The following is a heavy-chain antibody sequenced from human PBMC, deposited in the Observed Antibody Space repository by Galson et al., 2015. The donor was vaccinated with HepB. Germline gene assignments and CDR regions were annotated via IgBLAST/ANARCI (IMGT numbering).Heavy chain of an antibody. CDR2: INPNSGGT. Sequence: SVKVSCKASGYAFVNYYMHWVRQAPGQGLEWMGWINPNSGGTNYAQKFQGRVTMTRDTSISTAYMELSRLRSDDTAVYYCAKVSGIQFWFRGQGFDPWGQGTLVTVSS. CDR3: AKVSGIQFWFRGQGFDP. J-gene: IGHJ5*02. D-gene: IGHD5-18*01. CDR1: GYAFVNYY. V-gene: IGHV1-2*02.